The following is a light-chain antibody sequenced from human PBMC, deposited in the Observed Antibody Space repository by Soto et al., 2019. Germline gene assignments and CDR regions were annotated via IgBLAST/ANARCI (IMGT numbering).Light chain of an antibody. CDR2: GNS. Sequence: QSVLTQPPSVSGAPGQRVTISCTGSSSNIGAGYDVHWYQQLPGTAPKLLIYGNSNRPSGVPDRFSGSKSGTSASLAITGLQAEDDADYYCQSYDSSLSVRGVVFGGGTKLTVL. V-gene: IGLV1-40*01. CDR3: QSYDSSLSVRGVV. J-gene: IGLJ2*01. CDR1: SSNIGAGYD.